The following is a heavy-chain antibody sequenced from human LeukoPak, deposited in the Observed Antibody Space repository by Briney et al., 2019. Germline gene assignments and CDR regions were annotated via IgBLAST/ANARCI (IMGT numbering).Heavy chain of an antibody. V-gene: IGHV3-23*01. CDR1: GLTFSSYA. CDR2: ISGSGGST. D-gene: IGHD2-2*01. CDR3: AKGRLGYCSSTSCLSSP. J-gene: IGHJ5*02. Sequence: QTGGSLRLSCAASGLTFSSYAMSWVGQAPGKGLEWVSAISGSGGSTYYADSVKGRFTISRDNSKNTLYLQMNSLRAEDTAVYYCAKGRLGYCSSTSCLSSPWGQGTLVTVSS.